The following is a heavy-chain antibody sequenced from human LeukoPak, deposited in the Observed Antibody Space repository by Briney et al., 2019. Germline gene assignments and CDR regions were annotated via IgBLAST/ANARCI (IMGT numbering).Heavy chain of an antibody. D-gene: IGHD6-13*01. V-gene: IGHV3-21*01. J-gene: IGHJ6*03. CDR2: ISSSSSYI. CDR3: ARAWGGSSSWYISSYYMDV. CDR1: GFTFSSYS. Sequence: PGGSLRLSCAASGFTFSSYSMNWVRQAPGKGLEWVSSISSSSSYIYYADSVKGRFTISRDNAKNSLYLQMNSLRAEDTAVYYCARAWGGSSSWYISSYYMDVWGKGTTVTVSS.